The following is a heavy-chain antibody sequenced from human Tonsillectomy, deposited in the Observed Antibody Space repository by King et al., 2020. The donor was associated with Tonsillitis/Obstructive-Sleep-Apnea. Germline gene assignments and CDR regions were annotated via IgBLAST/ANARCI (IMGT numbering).Heavy chain of an antibody. V-gene: IGHV4-59*01. J-gene: IGHJ3*02. Sequence: QLQESGPGLVKPSETLSLTCTVSGGSISNYYWSWIRQPPGKGLECIGYIYYTGGTNYNPSLKSRVTISVDTSKNQFSLKLSSVSAADTAVYYCAREGLRDAFDIWGQGTMVTVSS. CDR2: IYYTGGT. CDR3: AREGLRDAFDI. CDR1: GGSISNYY. D-gene: IGHD5-12*01.